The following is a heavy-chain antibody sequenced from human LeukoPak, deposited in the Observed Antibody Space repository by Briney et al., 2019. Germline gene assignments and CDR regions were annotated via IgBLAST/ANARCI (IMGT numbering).Heavy chain of an antibody. CDR2: ISGSGGST. Sequence: GGSLRLSCAASGFTFSSYAMSWVRQAPGKGLEWVSAISGSGGSTYYADSVKGRFTIPRDNSKNTLYLQMNSLRAEDTAVYYCAKDIIYGGNSGAFDIWGQGTMVTVSS. D-gene: IGHD4-23*01. CDR1: GFTFSSYA. V-gene: IGHV3-23*01. J-gene: IGHJ3*02. CDR3: AKDIIYGGNSGAFDI.